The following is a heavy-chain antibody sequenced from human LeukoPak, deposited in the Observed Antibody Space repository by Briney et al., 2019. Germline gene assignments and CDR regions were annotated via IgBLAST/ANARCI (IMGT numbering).Heavy chain of an antibody. D-gene: IGHD3-3*01. V-gene: IGHV4-61*02. CDR2: IYTSGST. J-gene: IGHJ5*02. Sequence: SQTLSLTCTVSGGSISSGSYYWSWIRQPAGKGLEWIGRIYTSGSTNYNPSLKSRVTISVDTSKNQFSLKLSSVTAADTAVYYCAREKGGFLAFDPWGQGTLVTVSS. CDR1: GGSISSGSYY. CDR3: AREKGGFLAFDP.